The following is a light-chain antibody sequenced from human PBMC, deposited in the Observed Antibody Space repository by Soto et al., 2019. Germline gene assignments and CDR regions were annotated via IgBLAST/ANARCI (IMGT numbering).Light chain of an antibody. V-gene: IGLV2-8*01. CDR1: SSDVGGYNY. CDR2: EVS. CDR3: SSYAGSNNLGV. Sequence: QSALTQPPSASGSRGQSVTISCTGTSSDVGGYNYVSWYQQHPGKAPKLMIYEVSKRPSGVPDRFSGSKSGNTASLTVSGLKHEDEADYYCSSYAGSNNLGVFGGGTKLTVL. J-gene: IGLJ3*02.